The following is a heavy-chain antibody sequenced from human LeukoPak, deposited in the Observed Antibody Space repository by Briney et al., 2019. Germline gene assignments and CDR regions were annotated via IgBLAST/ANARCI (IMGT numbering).Heavy chain of an antibody. J-gene: IGHJ5*02. CDR2: INHSGST. Sequence: SETLSLTCAVYGGSFSGYYWSWIRQPPGKGLEWIGEINHSGSTNYNPSLKSRVTISVDTSKNQFSLKLSSVTAADTAVYYCARPKSAAGTFGWFDPWGQGTLVTVSS. D-gene: IGHD6-13*01. CDR3: ARPKSAAGTFGWFDP. CDR1: GGSFSGYY. V-gene: IGHV4-34*01.